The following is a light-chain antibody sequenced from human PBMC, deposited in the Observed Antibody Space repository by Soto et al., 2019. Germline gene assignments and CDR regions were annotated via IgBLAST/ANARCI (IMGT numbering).Light chain of an antibody. Sequence: SYELTQPPSVSVAPGQTARITCGGNNVGSRSVHWYQQKPGQAPVLVVYDDRDRPSGIPERSSGSNAGNTATLTISRVEAGDEADYFCQVWDASSEPWVFGGGTKLTVL. CDR1: NVGSRS. J-gene: IGLJ3*02. V-gene: IGLV3-21*02. CDR3: QVWDASSEPWV. CDR2: DDR.